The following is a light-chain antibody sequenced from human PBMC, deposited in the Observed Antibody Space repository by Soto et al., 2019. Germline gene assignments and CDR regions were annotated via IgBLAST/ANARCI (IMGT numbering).Light chain of an antibody. CDR3: SSYTRDSSYV. J-gene: IGLJ1*01. CDR1: SSDVGLYDY. Sequence: QSVLTQPASVSGSPGQSITISCTGTSSDVGLYDYVSWYQQHPGKAPQLMIYAVSNRPSGVSNRFSASKSGNTASLFISGLQAEDEADYYCSSYTRDSSYVLGSGTKVTVL. CDR2: AVS. V-gene: IGLV2-14*01.